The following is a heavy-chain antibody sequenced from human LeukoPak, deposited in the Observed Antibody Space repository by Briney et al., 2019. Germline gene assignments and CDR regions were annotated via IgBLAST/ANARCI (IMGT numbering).Heavy chain of an antibody. Sequence: PSETLSLPCTVSGGSISSGSYYWSWIRQPAGKGLEWIGRIYTSGSTNYNPSLKSRVTTSVDTSKNQFSLKLSSVTAADTAVYYCARQGVYGSSWYYDYMDVWGKGTTVTVSS. D-gene: IGHD6-13*01. CDR2: IYTSGST. CDR1: GGSISSGSYY. V-gene: IGHV4-61*02. J-gene: IGHJ6*03. CDR3: ARQGVYGSSWYYDYMDV.